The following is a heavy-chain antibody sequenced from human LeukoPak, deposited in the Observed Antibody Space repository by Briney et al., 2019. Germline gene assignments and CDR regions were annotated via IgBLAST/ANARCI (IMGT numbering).Heavy chain of an antibody. CDR2: IRGSGSST. V-gene: IGHV3-48*01. J-gene: IGHJ6*02. CDR3: ARDSIGYYYYAMDV. CDR1: GFTFSSYS. Sequence: GGSLRLSCVASGFTFSSYSMNWVRQAPGKGLEWVAYIRGSGSSTYYADSVKGRFTISRDNAKNSLYLQMSSLRAEDTAVYYCARDSIGYYYYAMDVWGQGTTVTVSS.